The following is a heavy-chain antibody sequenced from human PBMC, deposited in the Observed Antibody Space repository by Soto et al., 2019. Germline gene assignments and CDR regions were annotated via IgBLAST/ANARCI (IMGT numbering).Heavy chain of an antibody. V-gene: IGHV1-46*01. Sequence: QVQLVQSGAEVKKPGASVKVSCKTSGYTFTNYFIHWVRQAPGQGLEWMVIISLLHHSTSDAQNFQGRLTVTSDTSTATVYMELSSLRSEDTAVYYCARELYSCGGDCPYYMDYWGQGTLLTVSS. D-gene: IGHD2-21*02. J-gene: IGHJ4*02. CDR2: ISLLHHST. CDR3: ARELYSCGGDCPYYMDY. CDR1: GYTFTNYF.